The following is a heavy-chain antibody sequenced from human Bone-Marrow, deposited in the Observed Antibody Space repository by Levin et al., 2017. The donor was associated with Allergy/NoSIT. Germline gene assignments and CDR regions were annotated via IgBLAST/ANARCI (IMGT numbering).Heavy chain of an antibody. V-gene: IGHV3-23*01. J-gene: IGHJ4*02. CDR1: GFTFSSCA. CDR2: ISRSGFST. D-gene: IGHD1-1*01. Sequence: GESLKISCAASGFTFSSCAMNWVRQAPGKGLEWVSAISRSGFSTYYADSVKGRFTISRDNSKNMLYLQMNSLRVVDTAVYYCAKDVSSGTSLLTNVDYWGQGTLVTVSS. CDR3: AKDVSSGTSLLTNVDY.